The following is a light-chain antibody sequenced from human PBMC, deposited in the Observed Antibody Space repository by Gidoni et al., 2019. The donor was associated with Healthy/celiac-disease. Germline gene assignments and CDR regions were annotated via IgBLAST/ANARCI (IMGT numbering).Light chain of an antibody. CDR1: QGISSW. CDR2: AAS. Sequence: DIQMTQSQSSVSASVGDRVTITGRASQGISSWLAWYQQKPGKAPKLLISAASSLQSGVPSRFSGSGSGTGFTLTISSLQPGDFATYYCQQAHIFPFTFGGGTKVEIK. J-gene: IGKJ4*01. V-gene: IGKV1-12*01. CDR3: QQAHIFPFT.